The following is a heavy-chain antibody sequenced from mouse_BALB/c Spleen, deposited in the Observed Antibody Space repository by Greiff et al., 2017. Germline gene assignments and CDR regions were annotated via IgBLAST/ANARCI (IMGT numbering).Heavy chain of an antibody. D-gene: IGHD4-1*01. J-gene: IGHJ3*01. CDR1: GFTFSSYG. CDR2: ISSGGSYT. V-gene: IGHV5-6*01. Sequence: EVKLVESGGDLVKPGGSLKLSCAASGFTFSSYGMSWVRQTPDKRLEWVATISSGGSYTYYPDTVTGRFTISRDNAKNTLYLEMSSLRSEDTAMYYCARNWEAYWGQGTLVTVSA. CDR3: ARNWEAY.